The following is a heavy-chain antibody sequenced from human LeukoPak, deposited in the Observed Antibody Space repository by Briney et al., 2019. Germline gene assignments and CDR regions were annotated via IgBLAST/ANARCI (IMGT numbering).Heavy chain of an antibody. CDR3: ARDANYYDSSGIDY. CDR2: ISYDGSNK. CDR1: GFTFSSYA. Sequence: GGSLRLSCAASGFTFSSYAMHWVRQAPGKGLEWVAVISYDGSNKYYADSVKGRFTISRDNSKNTLYLQMNSLRAEDTAVYYCARDANYYDSSGIDYWGRGTLVTVSS. V-gene: IGHV3-30-3*01. J-gene: IGHJ4*02. D-gene: IGHD3-22*01.